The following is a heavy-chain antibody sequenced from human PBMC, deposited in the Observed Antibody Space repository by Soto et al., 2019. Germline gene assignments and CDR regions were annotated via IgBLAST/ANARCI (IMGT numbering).Heavy chain of an antibody. D-gene: IGHD3-22*01. Sequence: PSETLSLTCAVYGGSFSGYYWSWIRQPPGKGLEWIGEINHSGSTNYNPSLKSRVTISVDTSKNQFSLKLSSVTAADTAVYYCERECRYYDSSGYAKRGYYYGMDVWGQGTTVAVSS. J-gene: IGHJ6*02. CDR2: INHSGST. V-gene: IGHV4-34*01. CDR3: ERECRYYDSSGYAKRGYYYGMDV. CDR1: GGSFSGYY.